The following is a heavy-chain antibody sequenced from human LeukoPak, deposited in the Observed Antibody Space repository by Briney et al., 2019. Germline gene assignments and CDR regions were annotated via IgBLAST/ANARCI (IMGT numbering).Heavy chain of an antibody. CDR2: IRSKANSYAT. V-gene: IGHV3-73*01. J-gene: IGHJ5*02. Sequence: GGSLRLSCAASGFTFSGSAMHRVRQASGKGLEWVGRIRSKANSYATAYAASVKGRFTISRDDSKNTAYLQMNSLKTEDTAVYYCTSVVRRPEGPVLFDPWGQGTLVTVSS. D-gene: IGHD4-23*01. CDR1: GFTFSGSA. CDR3: TSVVRRPEGPVLFDP.